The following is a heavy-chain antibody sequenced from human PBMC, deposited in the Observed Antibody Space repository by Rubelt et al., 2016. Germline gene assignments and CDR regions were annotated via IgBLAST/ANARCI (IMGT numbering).Heavy chain of an antibody. CDR1: TVSSNY. J-gene: IGHJ4*02. CDR3: AKRYSQYSSSSYFDY. CDR2: IYSGGST. Sequence: TVSSNYMSWVRQAPGKGLEWVSVIYSGGSTYYADSVKGRFTISRDNSKDTLYLQMNSLRAEDTAVYFCAKRYSQYSSSSYFDYWGQGTLVTVSS. D-gene: IGHD6-6*01. V-gene: IGHV3-66*02.